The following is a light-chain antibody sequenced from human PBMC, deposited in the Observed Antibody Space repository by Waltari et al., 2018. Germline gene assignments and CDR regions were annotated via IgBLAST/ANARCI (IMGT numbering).Light chain of an antibody. CDR3: SMYMGSGVWV. Sequence: QTVVTQEPSLSVSPGGTVTLTCALSSGSVPSNSYPTWYQQTPGQPPRTLVDKGISRSSGVPDRFSGSILGNTAALTITGAQADDESDYYCSMYMGSGVWVFGGGTKLTVL. V-gene: IGLV8-61*01. CDR2: KGI. J-gene: IGLJ3*02. CDR1: SGSVPSNSY.